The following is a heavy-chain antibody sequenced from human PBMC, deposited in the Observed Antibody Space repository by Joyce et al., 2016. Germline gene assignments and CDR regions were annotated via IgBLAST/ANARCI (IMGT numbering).Heavy chain of an antibody. CDR2: INTDTGKT. D-gene: IGHD2-21*01. Sequence: QVHLVQSGAEVKKPGASVKVSCKASGYSFTSYAIHWVRQAPGQRLELMGWINTDTGKTKDSRKFQGRVTIKRDTSASTAYMELSSLRFEDTAVYYCARTRDYYNHDAYYYWGQGTLGTASS. V-gene: IGHV1-3*04. CDR3: ARTRDYYNHDAYYY. J-gene: IGHJ4*02. CDR1: GYSFTSYA.